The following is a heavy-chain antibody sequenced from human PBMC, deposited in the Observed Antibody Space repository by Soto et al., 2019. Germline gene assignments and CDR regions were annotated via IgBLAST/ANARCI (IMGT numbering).Heavy chain of an antibody. CDR1: GITFTAYA. CDR3: ATIIIPAATSFH. Sequence: EVQLVESGGGLVQPGGSLRLSCAASGITFTAYAMSWVRQAPGKGLEWVASISGSGGSTYYADSVNGRLTISSDNSKNTLYLHMHSLRAEDTAFYYCATIIIPAATSFHWGQGTLVTVSS. J-gene: IGHJ1*01. V-gene: IGHV3-23*04. CDR2: ISGSGGST. D-gene: IGHD2-2*01.